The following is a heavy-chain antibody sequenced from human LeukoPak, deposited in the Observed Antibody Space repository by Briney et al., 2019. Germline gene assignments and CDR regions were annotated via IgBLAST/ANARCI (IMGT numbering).Heavy chain of an antibody. CDR2: IYYSGST. CDR3: ARHSRTKPRFFDY. D-gene: IGHD1-14*01. V-gene: IGHV4-39*01. CDR1: GGPITEYY. Sequence: SETLSLTCSVSGGPITEYYWSWIRQPPGKGLEWIGNIYYSGSTYYNPSLKSRVTISVDTSKNQFSLKLSSVTAADTAVYYCARHSRTKPRFFDYWGQGTLVTVSS. J-gene: IGHJ4*02.